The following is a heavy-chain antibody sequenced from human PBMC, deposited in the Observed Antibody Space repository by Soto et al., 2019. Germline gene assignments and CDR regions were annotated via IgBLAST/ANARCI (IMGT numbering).Heavy chain of an antibody. J-gene: IGHJ4*02. CDR2: IKSKTDGGTT. CDR1: GFTFTNAW. Sequence: EVHLVESGGGLVEPGGSLRLSCVASGFTFTNAWMSWVRQAPGKGLEYVGRIKSKTDGGTTDYATPVEGRFTISRDDSTNTLYLQWNSLKTEDTGVYYCTRGGGTMDYWGQGTLVTASS. CDR3: TRGGGTMDY. D-gene: IGHD3-16*01. V-gene: IGHV3-15*01.